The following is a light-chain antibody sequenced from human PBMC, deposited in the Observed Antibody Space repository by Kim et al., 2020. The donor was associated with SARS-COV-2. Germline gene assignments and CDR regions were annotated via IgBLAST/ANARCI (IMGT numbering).Light chain of an antibody. CDR2: DVS. CDR1: SNDVGSYNY. CDR3: CSYAGSYTV. J-gene: IGLJ2*01. Sequence: QSALTQPRSVSGSPGQSVTISCTGTSNDVGSYNYVSWYQQHPGKAPKLMIYDVSNRPSGVPDRFSGSKSGNTASLTISGLQPEDEADYYCCSYAGSYTVFGGGTKLTVL. V-gene: IGLV2-11*01.